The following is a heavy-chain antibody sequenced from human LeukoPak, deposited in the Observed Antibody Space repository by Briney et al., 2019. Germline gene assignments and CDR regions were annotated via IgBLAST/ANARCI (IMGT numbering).Heavy chain of an antibody. V-gene: IGHV5-51*01. D-gene: IGHD6-13*01. CDR3: VRRIVAAAGPNYFDY. J-gene: IGHJ4*02. CDR1: GYNFTTYW. CDR2: IYPGDSDT. Sequence: GESLKISCKGSGYNFTTYWIGWVRQIPGKGLEWMGTIYPGDSDTRYSPSFQGQVTISADKSISTAYLQWSSLLASDTAMYYCVRRIVAAAGPNYFDYWGQGTLVTVSS.